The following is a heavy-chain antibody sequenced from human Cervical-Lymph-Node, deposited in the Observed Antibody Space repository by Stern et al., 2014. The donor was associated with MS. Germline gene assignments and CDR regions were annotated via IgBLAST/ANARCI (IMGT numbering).Heavy chain of an antibody. J-gene: IGHJ4*02. D-gene: IGHD6-6*01. V-gene: IGHV1-18*01. CDR2: ISTYNGDT. Sequence: VQLVESGAEVKRSGASVRISCKTSGYTFTRYGISWVRQAPGQGLEWMGWISTYNGDTNYAQKFQDMVTMTTDTSTTTVYLEVRTLRSDDTAVYYCARDGPTEFVRSSFRFWGQGTLVTVSS. CDR1: GYTFTRYG. CDR3: ARDGPTEFVRSSFRF.